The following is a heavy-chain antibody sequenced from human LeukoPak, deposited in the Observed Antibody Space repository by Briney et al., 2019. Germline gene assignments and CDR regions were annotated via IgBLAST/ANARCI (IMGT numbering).Heavy chain of an antibody. V-gene: IGHV1-2*02. Sequence: ASVKVSCKATGDTFTGYYMHLVRQAPGQGLEWMGWINPNSGGTNYAQKFQGRVTMTRDTSISTAYMELSRLRSDDTAVYYCARDEGGVIDYWGQGTLVTVSS. CDR3: ARDEGGVIDY. CDR1: GDTFTGYY. CDR2: INPNSGGT. D-gene: IGHD2-8*02. J-gene: IGHJ4*02.